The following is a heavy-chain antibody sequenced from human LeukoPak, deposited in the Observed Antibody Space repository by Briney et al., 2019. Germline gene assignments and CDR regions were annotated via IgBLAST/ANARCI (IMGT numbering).Heavy chain of an antibody. D-gene: IGHD4-23*01. CDR1: GGTFSSYA. V-gene: IGHV1-69*04. CDR3: ARDPGTVVTPDFDY. CDR2: IIPILGIA. J-gene: IGHJ4*02. Sequence: ASVKVSCKASGGTFSSYAISWVRQAPGQGLEWMGRIIPILGIANYAQKFQGRVTITADKSTSTAYMELSSLRSEDTAVYYCARDPGTVVTPDFDYWGQGTLVTVSS.